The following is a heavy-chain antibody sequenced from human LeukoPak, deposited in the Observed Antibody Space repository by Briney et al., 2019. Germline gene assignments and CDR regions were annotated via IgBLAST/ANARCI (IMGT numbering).Heavy chain of an antibody. CDR1: GYTLTELS. CDR3: AAVTLVATDYDFWSGYSLAFDP. J-gene: IGHJ5*02. D-gene: IGHD3-3*01. V-gene: IGHV1-24*01. CDR2: FDPEDGET. Sequence: ASVKVSCKVSGYTLTELSMHWVRQAPGKGLEWMGGFDPEDGETIYAQKFQGRVTMTEDTSTDTAYMELSSLRSEDTAVYYCAAVTLVATDYDFWSGYSLAFDPWGQGTLVTVSS.